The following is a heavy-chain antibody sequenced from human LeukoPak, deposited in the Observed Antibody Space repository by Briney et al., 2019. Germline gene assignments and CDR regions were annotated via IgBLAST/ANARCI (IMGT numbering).Heavy chain of an antibody. Sequence: ASVKVSCKASRYTFTSYDINWVRQAPGQGLEWMGWMNPNSGNTVYAQKFQGRVTMTRNTSISTAYMELSSLGSEDTAVYYCARGPYYDSSGYYGYNWFDRWGQGTLVTVSS. J-gene: IGHJ5*02. CDR1: RYTFTSYD. CDR3: ARGPYYDSSGYYGYNWFDR. CDR2: MNPNSGNT. V-gene: IGHV1-8*01. D-gene: IGHD3-22*01.